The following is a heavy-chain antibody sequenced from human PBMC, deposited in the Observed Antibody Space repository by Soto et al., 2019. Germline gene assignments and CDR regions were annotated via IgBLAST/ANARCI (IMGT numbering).Heavy chain of an antibody. V-gene: IGHV4-31*03. D-gene: IGHD3-22*01. CDR3: ARGQLIYDSGDFYPGDYFDY. Sequence: KTSETLSLTCIVSGGSISSGAYYWNWIRQHPGKGLEWIGNVYYSGDTYYNPSLKSRLTISVDTSMNQFSLNLHSVTAADTAVYYCARGQLIYDSGDFYPGDYFDYCGQGALVTVST. CDR1: GGSISSGAYY. CDR2: VYYSGDT. J-gene: IGHJ4*02.